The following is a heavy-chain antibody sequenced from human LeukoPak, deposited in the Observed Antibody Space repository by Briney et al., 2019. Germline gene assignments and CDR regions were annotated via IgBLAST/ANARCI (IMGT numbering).Heavy chain of an antibody. J-gene: IGHJ4*02. CDR1: GFTFSSYW. V-gene: IGHV3-7*01. Sequence: GGSLRLSCAASGFTFSSYWMSWVRQAPGKGLEWVANIKQDGSEKYYVDSVKGRFTTSRDNAKNSLYLQMNSLRAEDTAVYYCARGRELGLYYFDYWGQGTLVTVSS. CDR2: IKQDGSEK. CDR3: ARGRELGLYYFDY. D-gene: IGHD7-27*01.